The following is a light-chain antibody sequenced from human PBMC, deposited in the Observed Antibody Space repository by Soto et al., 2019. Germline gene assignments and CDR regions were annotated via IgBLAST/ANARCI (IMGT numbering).Light chain of an antibody. CDR3: QQCNLYWT. J-gene: IGKJ1*01. CDR2: NAS. Sequence: DIQMTQSPSTLPASVGDRVTITCRASQTIGNWFAWYQQKPGKVPKLLIYNASTLESGAPSRFSGSGSGTEFPLTIRSLQPDDFATYYWQQCNLYWTFGQGTKVEIK. V-gene: IGKV1-5*03. CDR1: QTIGNW.